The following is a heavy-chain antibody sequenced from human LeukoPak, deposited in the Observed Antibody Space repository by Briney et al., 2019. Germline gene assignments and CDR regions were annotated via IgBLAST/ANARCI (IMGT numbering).Heavy chain of an antibody. V-gene: IGHV3-53*01. D-gene: IGHD4-17*01. J-gene: IGHJ3*02. CDR2: IYSGGST. CDR1: GFTFSSYA. Sequence: GGSLRLSCAASGFTFSSYAMSWVRQAPGKGLEWVSVIYSGGSTYYADSVKGRFTISRDNSKNTLYLRMNSLRAEDTAVYYCASGPHDYGDYVGAFDIWGQGTMVTVSS. CDR3: ASGPHDYGDYVGAFDI.